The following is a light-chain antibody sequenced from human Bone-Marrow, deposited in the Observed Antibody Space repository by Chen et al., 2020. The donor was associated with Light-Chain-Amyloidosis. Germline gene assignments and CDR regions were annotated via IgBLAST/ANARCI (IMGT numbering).Light chain of an antibody. CDR1: NIGSTS. Sequence: SYVLTQPSSVSVAPGQTATIACGGNNIGSTSVHWYQQQPGQAPLLVVYDDSDRPSGIPERLSGSNSGNTATLNISRVEAGDEADYYCQVWDRSSDRPVFGGGTTLTVL. V-gene: IGLV3-21*02. CDR3: QVWDRSSDRPV. J-gene: IGLJ3*02. CDR2: DDS.